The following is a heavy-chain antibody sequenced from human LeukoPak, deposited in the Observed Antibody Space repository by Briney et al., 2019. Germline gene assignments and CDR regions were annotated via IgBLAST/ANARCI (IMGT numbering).Heavy chain of an antibody. CDR3: AKFQANYYDSSGYGCFDY. J-gene: IGHJ4*02. CDR1: GFTFRSCG. Sequence: GGSLRLSCAASGFTFRSCGMHWVRQAPGKGLEWVTFIPYDGSNTWYADSVKGRFTISRDNSKNTLYLQMNSLRVEDTAVYYCAKFQANYYDSSGYGCFDYWGQGTLVTVSS. CDR2: IPYDGSNT. V-gene: IGHV3-30*02. D-gene: IGHD3-22*01.